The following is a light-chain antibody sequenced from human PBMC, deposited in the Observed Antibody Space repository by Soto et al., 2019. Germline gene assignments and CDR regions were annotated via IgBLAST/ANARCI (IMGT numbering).Light chain of an antibody. CDR3: CSLTTSHTYV. CDR2: HVT. V-gene: IGLV2-14*03. CDR1: SSDIGHYDY. J-gene: IGLJ1*01. Sequence: QSALTPPASVSVSPGQSITVSCTGTSSDIGHYDYVSWYQQHPGKAPKLMIYHVTYRPSGVSNRYSGSKSGNSASLTISGLQADDEADYYCCSLTTSHTYVFGSGTKVTVL.